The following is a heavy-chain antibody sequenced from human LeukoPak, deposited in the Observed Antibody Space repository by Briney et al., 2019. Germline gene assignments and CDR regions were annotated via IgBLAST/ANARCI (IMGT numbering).Heavy chain of an antibody. J-gene: IGHJ5*02. Sequence: SETLSLTCTVSGYSINNGYYWGWIRQPPGKGLEWIGSIHHSGRTYYNPSLKSRVTISVDTSKNQFSLNLSSVTAADTAVYYCARDNGDYQHNWFDPWGQGTLVTVSS. D-gene: IGHD4-17*01. CDR2: IHHSGRT. CDR3: ARDNGDYQHNWFDP. V-gene: IGHV4-38-2*02. CDR1: GYSINNGYY.